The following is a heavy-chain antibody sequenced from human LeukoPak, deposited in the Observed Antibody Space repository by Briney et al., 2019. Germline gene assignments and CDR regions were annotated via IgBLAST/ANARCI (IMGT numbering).Heavy chain of an antibody. CDR3: AKGVVVAAALDY. CDR1: GFTFSSYA. Sequence: PGGSLRLSCAASGFTFSSYAMSWVRQAPGKGLECVSAIRGSGGSTYYADSVKGRFTISRDNSKNTLYLQMNSLRAEDTAVYYCAKGVVVAAALDYWGQGTLVTVSS. D-gene: IGHD2-15*01. V-gene: IGHV3-23*01. CDR2: IRGSGGST. J-gene: IGHJ4*02.